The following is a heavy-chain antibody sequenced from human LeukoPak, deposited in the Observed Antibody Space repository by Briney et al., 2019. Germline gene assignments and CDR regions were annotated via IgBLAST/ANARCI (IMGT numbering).Heavy chain of an antibody. CDR1: GFIFPNSW. J-gene: IGHJ1*01. CDR3: VTDGGLVPYYFTY. D-gene: IGHD3-10*01. Sequence: GGSLRLSRAASGFIFPNSWMHWVRQAPGKGLEWVGRIKNKNSGRTTNYIAPVKGRFTISRDDYRNTVYLEIDSLKTDDTAIYYCVTDGGLVPYYFTYWGEGTLVTVSS. CDR2: IKNKNSGRTT. V-gene: IGHV3-15*01.